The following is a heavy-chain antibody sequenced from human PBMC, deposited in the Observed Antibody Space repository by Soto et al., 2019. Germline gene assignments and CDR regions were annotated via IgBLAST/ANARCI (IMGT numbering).Heavy chain of an antibody. CDR1: GFTFSNAW. Sequence: EVQLVESGGGLVKPGGSLRLSCAASGFTFSNAWMSWVRQAPGKGLEWVGRIKSKTDGGTTDYAAPVKGRFTISRDDSKNTLYLQMNSLKTEYTAVYYCAGGAYGMLFGYWGQGTLVTVSS. V-gene: IGHV3-15*01. CDR3: AGGAYGMLFGY. CDR2: IKSKTDGGTT. D-gene: IGHD2-8*01. J-gene: IGHJ4*02.